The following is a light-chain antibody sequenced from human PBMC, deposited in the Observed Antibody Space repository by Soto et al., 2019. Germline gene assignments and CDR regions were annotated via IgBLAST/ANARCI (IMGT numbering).Light chain of an antibody. CDR1: QSFSSPY. CDR2: GAA. J-gene: IGKJ3*01. Sequence: DIVLTQSPGPLSLSPGERATLSCRASQSFSSPYLAWYQQKPGQAPRLLIYGAATRATGVPDRFSGSGFGTDFTLSISSLEPEDFAVYYCQQYEDSPCTFGPGTKVDIK. CDR3: QQYEDSPCT. V-gene: IGKV3-20*01.